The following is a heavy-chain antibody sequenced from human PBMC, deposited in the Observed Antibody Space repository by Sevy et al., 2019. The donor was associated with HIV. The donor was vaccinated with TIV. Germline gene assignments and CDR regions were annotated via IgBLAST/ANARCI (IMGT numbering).Heavy chain of an antibody. D-gene: IGHD2-2*01. CDR3: ARPRSSPITADFDY. CDR1: GYTFTSYA. V-gene: IGHV7-4-1*02. CDR2: INTNTGNP. Sequence: ASVKVSCKASGYTFTSYAMNWVRQAPGQGLEWMGWINTNTGNPTYAQDFTGRFVFSLDTSVSTAYLQISSLKAEDTAVYYCARPRSSPITADFDYWGQGTLVTVSS. J-gene: IGHJ4*02.